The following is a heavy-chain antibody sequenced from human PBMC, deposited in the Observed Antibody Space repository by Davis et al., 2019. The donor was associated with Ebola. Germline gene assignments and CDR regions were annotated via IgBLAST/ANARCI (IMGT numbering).Heavy chain of an antibody. CDR2: IYYSGST. D-gene: IGHD3-16*01. V-gene: IGHV4-59*01. CDR1: GGSISSYY. Sequence: PSETLSLTCTVSGGSISSYYWNWIRQSPGKGLEWIGYIYYSGSTNYNPSPKSRDTLSVDTSKNLRSLKLRSVTAADTAVYYCARGDDYPFYMDVWGKGTTVTVSS. CDR3: ARGDDYPFYMDV. J-gene: IGHJ6*03.